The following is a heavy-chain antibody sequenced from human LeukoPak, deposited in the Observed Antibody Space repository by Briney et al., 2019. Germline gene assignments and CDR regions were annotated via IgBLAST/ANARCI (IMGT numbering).Heavy chain of an antibody. Sequence: SETLSLTCTVPGGSISSYYWSWIRQPPGKGLEWIGYIYYSGSTNYNPSLKSRVTTSVDTSKNQFSLKLSSVTAADTAVYYCARLVTIFGVVILYMDVWGKGTTVTVSS. V-gene: IGHV4-59*01. J-gene: IGHJ6*03. CDR1: GGSISSYY. CDR2: IYYSGST. D-gene: IGHD3-3*01. CDR3: ARLVTIFGVVILYMDV.